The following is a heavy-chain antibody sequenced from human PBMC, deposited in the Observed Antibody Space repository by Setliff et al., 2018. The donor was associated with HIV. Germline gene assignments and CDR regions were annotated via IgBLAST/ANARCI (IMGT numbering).Heavy chain of an antibody. CDR1: GFTFSSYS. CDR2: ISSSSSYI. Sequence: GSLRLSCAASGFTFSSYSMNWVRQAPGKGLEWVSSISSSSSYIYYADSVKGRFTISRDNAKNSLYLQMNSLRAEDTAVYYCARPLLRTNTVYGILGNWFDSWGRGTLVTVSS. CDR3: ARPLLRTNTVYGILGNWFDS. J-gene: IGHJ5*01. D-gene: IGHD2-8*01. V-gene: IGHV3-21*01.